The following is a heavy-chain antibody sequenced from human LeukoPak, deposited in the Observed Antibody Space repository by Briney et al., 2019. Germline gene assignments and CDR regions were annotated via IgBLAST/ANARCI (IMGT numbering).Heavy chain of an antibody. CDR2: ISSSGSTI. V-gene: IGHV3-11*01. CDR1: GFTFSDYY. D-gene: IGHD3-10*01. CDR3: ARDGEDEYYYGSGSV. Sequence: RTGGFLRLSCAASGFTFSDYYMSWIRQAPGKGLEWVSYISSSGSTIYYADSVKGRFTISRDNAKNSLYLQMNSLRAEDTAVYYCARDGEDEYYYGSGSVWGQGTLVTVSS. J-gene: IGHJ4*02.